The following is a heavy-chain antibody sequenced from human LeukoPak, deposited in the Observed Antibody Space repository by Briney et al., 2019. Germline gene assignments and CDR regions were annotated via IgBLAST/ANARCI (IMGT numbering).Heavy chain of an antibody. D-gene: IGHD1-26*01. CDR2: ISWNSGSI. CDR3: AKDPTWELKYYFDY. J-gene: IGHJ4*02. V-gene: IGHV3-9*01. Sequence: GGSLRLSCAASGFTFDDYAMHWVRQAPGKGLEWVSGISWNSGSIGYADSVKGRFTISRDNAKNSLYLQMNSLRAEDTALYYCAKDPTWELKYYFDYWGQETLVTVSS. CDR1: GFTFDDYA.